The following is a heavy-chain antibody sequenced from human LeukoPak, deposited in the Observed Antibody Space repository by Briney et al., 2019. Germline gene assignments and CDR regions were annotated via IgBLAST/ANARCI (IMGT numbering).Heavy chain of an antibody. V-gene: IGHV1-69*13. Sequence: SVKVSCKASGGTFSSYGISWMRQAPGQGLEWMGGIIPIFGTANYAQKFQGRVTITADESTSTAYMELSSLRSEDTAVYYCARLDEYSSSSRYYGMDVWGQGTTVTVSS. CDR2: IIPIFGTA. J-gene: IGHJ6*02. CDR1: GGTFSSYG. D-gene: IGHD6-6*01. CDR3: ARLDEYSSSSRYYGMDV.